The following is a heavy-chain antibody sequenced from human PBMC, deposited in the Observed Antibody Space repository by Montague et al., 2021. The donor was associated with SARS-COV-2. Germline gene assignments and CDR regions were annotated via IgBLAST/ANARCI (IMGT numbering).Heavy chain of an antibody. CDR1: GDSISCFS. CDR2: VSASGST. V-gene: IGHV4-4*07. D-gene: IGHD2-15*01. Sequence: SETLSLTCTVSGDSISCFSWNWIRQPAGKGLEWIGRVSASGSTNYNPSLNSRVTMSVDTSKNQFSLKLSPVTAADTAVYYCARAVAAAPGTVDYWGQGTLVTVSS. CDR3: ARAVAAAPGTVDY. J-gene: IGHJ4*02.